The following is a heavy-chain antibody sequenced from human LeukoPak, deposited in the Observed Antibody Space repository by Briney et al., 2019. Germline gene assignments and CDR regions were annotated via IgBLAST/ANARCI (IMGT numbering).Heavy chain of an antibody. CDR2: INSDGRET. CDR3: ERELSAANDY. CDR1: GVTLSSKW. D-gene: IGHD4/OR15-4a*01. Sequence: GGSLRLSCAVSGVTLSSKWMRWVRQAPAKGLEWVASINSDGRETYYVDAVKGRFTVSRDNAKNTVYLQMNSLRVEDTAIYYCERELSAANDYWGQGTLVTVSS. V-gene: IGHV3-7*01. J-gene: IGHJ4*02.